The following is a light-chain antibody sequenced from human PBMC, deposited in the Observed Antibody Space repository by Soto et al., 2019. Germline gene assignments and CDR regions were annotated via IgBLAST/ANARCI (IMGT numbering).Light chain of an antibody. V-gene: IGKV3-15*01. CDR3: QQYNNWPLT. J-gene: IGKJ4*01. Sequence: EIVMTQSPASLSVSPGERATLSCRASQSVSSNLAWYQQKPGQAPRLLFYGASTRATGIPARFSGSGSGTGFTLTISSLQSEDFAVYYCQQYNNWPLTFGGGSKVEIK. CDR1: QSVSSN. CDR2: GAS.